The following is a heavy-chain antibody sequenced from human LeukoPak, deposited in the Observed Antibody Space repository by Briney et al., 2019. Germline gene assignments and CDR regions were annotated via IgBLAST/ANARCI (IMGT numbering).Heavy chain of an antibody. D-gene: IGHD3-10*01. CDR3: ARGYGSGSYYNPPIDY. V-gene: IGHV3-21*01. J-gene: IGHJ4*02. Sequence: KAGGSLRLSCAASGFTFSSYSMNWFRQAPGKGLNWSSPIISSSSYIYYADSVKGRFTISRDNAKNSLYLQMNSLRAEDTAVYYCARGYGSGSYYNPPIDYWGQGTLVTVSS. CDR1: GFTFSSYS. CDR2: IISSSSYI.